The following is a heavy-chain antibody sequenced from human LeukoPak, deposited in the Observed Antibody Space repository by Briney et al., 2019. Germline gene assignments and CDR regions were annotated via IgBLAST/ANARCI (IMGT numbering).Heavy chain of an antibody. Sequence: GRTLRLSCAASGFTFSRYAMHWVRQAPGKGLEWVAVILFDGTKKYYADSVKGRFTISRDTAKNSLYLQMNSLRAEDTAVYYCARSIDIDYWGQGTLVTVSS. CDR3: ARSIDIDY. D-gene: IGHD2-21*01. V-gene: IGHV3-30-3*01. J-gene: IGHJ4*02. CDR1: GFTFSRYA. CDR2: ILFDGTKK.